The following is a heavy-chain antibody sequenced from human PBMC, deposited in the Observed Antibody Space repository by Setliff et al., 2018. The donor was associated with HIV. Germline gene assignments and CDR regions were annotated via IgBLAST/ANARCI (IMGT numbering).Heavy chain of an antibody. V-gene: IGHV3-21*01. CDR2: ISSSGSYI. J-gene: IGHJ6*03. D-gene: IGHD2-15*01. CDR1: GFTFISST. Sequence: PGGSLRLSCTVSGFTFISSTMNWVRQAPGKGLEWVASISSSGSYIHYSDSVKGRFTISRDDAKNSLFLQVNSLRDEDTAVYYCARSQGIGNYYMDVWGTGTTVTVSS. CDR3: ARSQGIGNYYMDV.